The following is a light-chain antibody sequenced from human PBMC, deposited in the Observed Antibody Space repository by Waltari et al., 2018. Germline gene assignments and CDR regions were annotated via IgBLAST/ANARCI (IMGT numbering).Light chain of an antibody. Sequence: DIQMTQSPSSLSASVGDRVTIPCRASQSTSRYLNWYQQKPGKAPKFLISAASSLQSGVPSRFSGSGSGTDFTLTISSLQPEDFATYYCQQSYSTPPTFGQGTRLETK. V-gene: IGKV1-39*01. J-gene: IGKJ5*01. CDR1: QSTSRY. CDR3: QQSYSTPPT. CDR2: AAS.